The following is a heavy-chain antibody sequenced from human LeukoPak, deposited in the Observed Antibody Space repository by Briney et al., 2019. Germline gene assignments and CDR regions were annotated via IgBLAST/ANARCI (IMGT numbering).Heavy chain of an antibody. J-gene: IGHJ6*02. CDR3: ARDSSGWYGFVAYYGMDV. V-gene: IGHV1-18*01. D-gene: IGHD6-19*01. CDR2: ISAYNGNT. Sequence: ASVKVSCKASGYTFTSYGISWVRQAPGQGLEWMGWISAYNGNTNYAQKLQGRVTMITDTSTSTAYMELRSLRSDDTAVYYCARDSSGWYGFVAYYGMDVWGQGTTVTVSS. CDR1: GYTFTSYG.